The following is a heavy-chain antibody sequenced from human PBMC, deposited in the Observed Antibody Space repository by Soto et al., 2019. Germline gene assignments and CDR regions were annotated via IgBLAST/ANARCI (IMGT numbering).Heavy chain of an antibody. Sequence: APGKGLEWVSSISSSSSYIYYADSVKGRFTISRDNAKNSLYLQMNSLRAEDTAVYYCARYHYGSGKLDPWGQGTLVTVSS. V-gene: IGHV3-21*01. D-gene: IGHD3-10*01. J-gene: IGHJ5*02. CDR2: ISSSSSYI. CDR3: ARYHYGSGKLDP.